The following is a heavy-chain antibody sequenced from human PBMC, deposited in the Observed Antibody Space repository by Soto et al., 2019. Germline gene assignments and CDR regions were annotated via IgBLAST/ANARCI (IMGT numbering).Heavy chain of an antibody. V-gene: IGHV3-23*01. CDR2: LSATGAAT. D-gene: IGHD5-18*01. Sequence: EVQVLESGGGLVQPGGSLRLSFAASGFPFSGNAMTWVHQAPGKGLEWVSGLSATGAATYYADSVKGRFTISRDNSKSTLYLHMNSLRVEDTAVYYCAKAVGGSSYAYLPAAWGQGTLVTVSS. CDR1: GFPFSGNA. CDR3: AKAVGGSSYAYLPAA. J-gene: IGHJ5*02.